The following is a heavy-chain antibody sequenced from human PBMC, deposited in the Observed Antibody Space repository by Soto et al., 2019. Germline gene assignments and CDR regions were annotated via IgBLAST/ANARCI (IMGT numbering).Heavy chain of an antibody. CDR3: ARVSAVSAEYYFDY. Sequence: QVQLRESGPGLMRPSQTLSLTCTVSGASVTSTGYYWTWIRQSPGKGLEWLGYILHNGNADYSPSLETRLAISLDSSKNQFSLKVNSVSAAYTAIYFCARVSAVSAEYYFDYWGQGALVTVSS. J-gene: IGHJ4*02. V-gene: IGHV4-30-4*01. CDR2: ILHNGNA. CDR1: GASVTSTGYY. D-gene: IGHD6-19*01.